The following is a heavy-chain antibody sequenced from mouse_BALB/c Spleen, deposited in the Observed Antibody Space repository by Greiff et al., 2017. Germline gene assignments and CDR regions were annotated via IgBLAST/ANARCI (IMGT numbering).Heavy chain of an antibody. CDR1: GFTFSDFY. D-gene: IGHD2-2*01. J-gene: IGHJ4*01. Sequence: EVQRVESGGGLVQPGGSLRLSCATSGFTFSDFYMEWVRQPPGKGVGGIAASRNKANDYTTEYSASVKGRFIVSRDTSQSILYLQMNALRAEDTAIYYCARDAGYYYAMDYWGQGTSVTVSS. CDR2: SRNKANDYTT. V-gene: IGHV7-1*02. CDR3: ARDAGYYYAMDY.